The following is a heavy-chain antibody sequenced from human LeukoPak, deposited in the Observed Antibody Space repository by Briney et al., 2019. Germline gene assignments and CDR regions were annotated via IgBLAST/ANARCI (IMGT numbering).Heavy chain of an antibody. CDR1: GFTFDIYA. CDR2: TSASANST. V-gene: IGHV3-23*01. J-gene: IGHJ3*02. CDR3: AGGPSCTSTSCYVIGALDI. Sequence: GGSLRLSCAASGFTFDIYAMTWVRQAPGKGPEWVSGTSASANSTYYADSVQGRFIISRDNSKNNLYLQMNSLRVDDMAVYYCAGGPSCTSTSCYVIGALDIWGLGTTVTVSS. D-gene: IGHD2-2*01.